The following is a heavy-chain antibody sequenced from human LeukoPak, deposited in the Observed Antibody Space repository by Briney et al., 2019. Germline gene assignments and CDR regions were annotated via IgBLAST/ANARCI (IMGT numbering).Heavy chain of an antibody. J-gene: IGHJ4*02. CDR2: IYYSGTT. D-gene: IGHD6-6*01. CDR3: ATQVGAARTYFDY. V-gene: IGHV4-39*01. Sequence: PSETLSLTCAVSGGSIRSSSYYWGGIRQPPGKGLEWIGSIYYSGTTYYNPSLKSRITISVDTSKNQFSLNLNSVTAADTAVYYCATQVGAARTYFDYWGQGTLVTVSS. CDR1: GGSIRSSSYY.